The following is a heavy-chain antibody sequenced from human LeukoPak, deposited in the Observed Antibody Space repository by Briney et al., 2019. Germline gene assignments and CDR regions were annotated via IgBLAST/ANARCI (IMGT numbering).Heavy chain of an antibody. J-gene: IGHJ4*02. V-gene: IGHV3-23*01. Sequence: GGSLRLSCAACGLTFNSYAMSWVRQAPGKGLAWVSTITHSGGGTFYADSVKGRFTISRDISENTLYLQMNSLKVEDTAVYYLAKAWAAAGIFDFWGLGTLVTVSS. D-gene: IGHD6-13*01. CDR3: AKAWAAAGIFDF. CDR2: ITHSGGGT. CDR1: GLTFNSYA.